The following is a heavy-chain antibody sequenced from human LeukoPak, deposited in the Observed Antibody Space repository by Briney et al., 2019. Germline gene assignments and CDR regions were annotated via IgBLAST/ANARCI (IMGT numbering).Heavy chain of an antibody. CDR3: TRVITIFGVVFDY. J-gene: IGHJ4*02. CDR1: GFTFGDYA. V-gene: IGHV3-49*03. D-gene: IGHD3-3*01. Sequence: PGGSLRLSCTASGFTFGDYAMSWFRQAPGKGLEWVGFIRSKAYGGTTEYAASVKGRFTISRDDSKSIAYLQMNSLKTEDTAVYCCTRVITIFGVVFDYWGQGTLVTVSS. CDR2: IRSKAYGGTT.